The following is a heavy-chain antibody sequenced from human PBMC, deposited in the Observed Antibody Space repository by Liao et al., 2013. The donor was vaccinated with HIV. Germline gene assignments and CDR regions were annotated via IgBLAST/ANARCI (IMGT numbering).Heavy chain of an antibody. V-gene: IGHV4-34*01. CDR1: GGSISGYY. CDR2: INHSGST. Sequence: QLQLQESGPGLAKPSETLSLTCTVSGGSISGYYWSWIRQPPGKGLEWIGEINHSGSTNYNPSLKSRVTISVDTSKNQFSLKLSSVTAADTAVYYCARGRHYYDSSGPYPSPAYYF. CDR3: ARGRHYYDSSGPYPSPAYYF. J-gene: IGHJ4*01. D-gene: IGHD3-22*01.